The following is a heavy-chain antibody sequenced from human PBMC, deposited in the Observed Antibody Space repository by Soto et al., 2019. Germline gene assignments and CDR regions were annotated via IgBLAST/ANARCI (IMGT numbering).Heavy chain of an antibody. Sequence: GGSLRLSCAASGFTFSSYWMHWVRQAPGKGLVWVSRINSDGSSTSYADSVKGRFTISRDNAKNTLYLQMNSLRAEDTAVYYCGYDPFSEPLENWFDPWGQGTLVTVSS. D-gene: IGHD3-3*01. CDR2: INSDGSST. CDR1: GFTFSSYW. CDR3: GYDPFSEPLENWFDP. V-gene: IGHV3-74*01. J-gene: IGHJ5*02.